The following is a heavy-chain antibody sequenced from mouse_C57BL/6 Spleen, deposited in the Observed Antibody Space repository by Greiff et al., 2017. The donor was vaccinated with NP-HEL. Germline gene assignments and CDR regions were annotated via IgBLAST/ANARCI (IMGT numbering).Heavy chain of an antibody. CDR1: GYTFTSYW. D-gene: IGHD4-1*01. CDR2: IHPNSGST. V-gene: IGHV1-64*01. J-gene: IGHJ3*01. CDR3: AKEELGRFAY. Sequence: QVQLQQPGAELVKPGASVKLSCKASGYTFTSYWMHWVKQRPGQGLEWIGMIHPNSGSTNYNEKFKSKATLTVDKSSSTAYMQLSSLTSEDSAVYYCAKEELGRFAYWGQGTLVTVSA.